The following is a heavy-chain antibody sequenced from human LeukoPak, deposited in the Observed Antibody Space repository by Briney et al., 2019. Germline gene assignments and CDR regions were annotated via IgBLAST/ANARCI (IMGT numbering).Heavy chain of an antibody. Sequence: ASVKVSCKASGYTFTSYGISWVRQAPGQGLEWMGWISAYNGNTNYAQKLQGRVTMTTDTSTSTAYMELRSLRSDDTAVYYCARDLVGPGTPWARALNWEVIDYWGQGTLVTVSS. J-gene: IGHJ4*02. V-gene: IGHV1-18*01. CDR2: ISAYNGNT. CDR1: GYTFTSYG. CDR3: ARDLVGPGTPWARALNWEVIDY. D-gene: IGHD1-1*01.